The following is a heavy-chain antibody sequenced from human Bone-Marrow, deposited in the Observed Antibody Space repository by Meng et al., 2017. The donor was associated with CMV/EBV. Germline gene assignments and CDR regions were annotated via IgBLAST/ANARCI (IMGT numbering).Heavy chain of an antibody. V-gene: IGHV3-11*01. CDR3: ASERTYRSPYYYYYGMDV. Sequence: GESLKISCAASGFTFSDYYMSWIRQAPGKGLEWVSYISSSGSTIYYADSVKGRFTISRDNAKNSLYLQMNSLRAEDTAVYYCASERTYRSPYYYYYGMDVWGQGTTVTVSS. D-gene: IGHD1-1*01. CDR1: GFTFSDYY. CDR2: ISSSGSTI. J-gene: IGHJ6*02.